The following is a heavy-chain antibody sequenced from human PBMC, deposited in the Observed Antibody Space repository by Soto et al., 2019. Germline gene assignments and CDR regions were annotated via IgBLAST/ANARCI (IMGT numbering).Heavy chain of an antibody. D-gene: IGHD2-15*01. J-gene: IGHJ2*01. CDR1: GGTFSSYT. Sequence: QVQLVQSGAEVKKPGSSVKVSCTASGGTFSSYTISWVRQAPGQGLEWMGRIIPILGIANYAQKFQGRVTITADKSTSTASMELSSLRSEDTAVYYCARDDGWSGGSCYNGYFDLWGRGTLVTVSS. V-gene: IGHV1-69*08. CDR2: IIPILGIA. CDR3: ARDDGWSGGSCYNGYFDL.